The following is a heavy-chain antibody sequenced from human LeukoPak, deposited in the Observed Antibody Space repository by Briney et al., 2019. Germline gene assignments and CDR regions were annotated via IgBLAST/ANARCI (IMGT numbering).Heavy chain of an antibody. Sequence: GRSLRLSCAASGFTFSSYGMHWVRQAPGKGLEWVAVISYDGSNKYYADSVKGRFTISRDNSKNTLYLQMNSLRAEDTAVYYCAKNYYYDSSGYYPFVYWGQGTLVTVSS. CDR3: AKNYYYDSSGYYPFVY. CDR2: ISYDGSNK. D-gene: IGHD3-22*01. V-gene: IGHV3-30*18. J-gene: IGHJ4*02. CDR1: GFTFSSYG.